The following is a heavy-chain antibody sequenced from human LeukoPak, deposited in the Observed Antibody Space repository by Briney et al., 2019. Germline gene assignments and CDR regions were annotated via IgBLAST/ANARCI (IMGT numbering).Heavy chain of an antibody. CDR2: ISSGGYTI. Sequence: PGGSLRLSCAASGFTFSSYDMNWVRQAPGKGLEWVSSISSGGYTIYYADSVKGRFTISRDNAKNSLFLQMNSLRAEDTAVYYCARVRGYSSYVLGYWLDPWGQGTLVTVSS. CDR1: GFTFSSYD. D-gene: IGHD5-12*01. CDR3: ARVRGYSSYVLGYWLDP. V-gene: IGHV3-48*03. J-gene: IGHJ5*02.